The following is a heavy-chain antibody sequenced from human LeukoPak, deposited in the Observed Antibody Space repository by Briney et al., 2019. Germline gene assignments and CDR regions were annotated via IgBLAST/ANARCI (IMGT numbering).Heavy chain of an antibody. J-gene: IGHJ4*02. Sequence: SETLSLTCAVYGGSFSGYYWSWIRQPPGKGLEWIGEINHSGSTNYNPSLKSRVTISVDTSKNQFSLKLSSVTAADTAVYYCASGDTAMAHFDYWGQGTLVTVSS. CDR2: INHSGST. CDR3: ASGDTAMAHFDY. D-gene: IGHD5-18*01. CDR1: GGSFSGYY. V-gene: IGHV4-34*01.